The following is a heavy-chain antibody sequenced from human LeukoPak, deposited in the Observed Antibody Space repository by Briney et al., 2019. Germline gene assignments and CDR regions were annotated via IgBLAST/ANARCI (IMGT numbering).Heavy chain of an antibody. D-gene: IGHD3-10*01. CDR2: ISYDGSNK. J-gene: IGHJ2*01. CDR1: GFAFSSYG. V-gene: IGHV3-30*03. CDR3: ARSWHYGSGAHFDL. Sequence: PGGSLRLSCAASGFAFSSYGMRWVRQAPGKGLEWVAVISYDGSNKYYADSVKGRFTISRDNAKNSLYLQMNSLRAEDTALYHCARSWHYGSGAHFDLWGRGTLVTVSS.